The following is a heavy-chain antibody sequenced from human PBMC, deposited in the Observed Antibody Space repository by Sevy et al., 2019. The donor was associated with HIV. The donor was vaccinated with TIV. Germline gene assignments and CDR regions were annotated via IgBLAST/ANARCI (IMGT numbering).Heavy chain of an antibody. CDR1: GFTFSNAW. J-gene: IGHJ4*02. Sequence: GGSLRLSCAASGFTFSNAWMSWVRQAPGKGLEWVGRIKSKTDGGTTDYAAPVKGRFTISRDDSKNMLYLQMNSLKTEDTAVYYCTTGLSIYYYDSSGYYPIDYWGQGTLVTVSS. CDR3: TTGLSIYYYDSSGYYPIDY. V-gene: IGHV3-15*01. CDR2: IKSKTDGGTT. D-gene: IGHD3-22*01.